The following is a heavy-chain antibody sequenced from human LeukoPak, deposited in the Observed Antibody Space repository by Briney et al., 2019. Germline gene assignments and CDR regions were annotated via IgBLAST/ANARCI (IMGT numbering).Heavy chain of an antibody. J-gene: IGHJ4*02. Sequence: GGSLRLSCAASGFTFSSYAMSWVRQAPGKGLEWVSAISGSGGSTYYADSVKGRFTISRDNSKNTLYLQMNSLRAEDTAVYYCARDLGYCSSTSCSELGEFDYWGQGTLVTVSS. CDR1: GFTFSSYA. V-gene: IGHV3-23*01. CDR3: ARDLGYCSSTSCSELGEFDY. CDR2: ISGSGGST. D-gene: IGHD2-2*03.